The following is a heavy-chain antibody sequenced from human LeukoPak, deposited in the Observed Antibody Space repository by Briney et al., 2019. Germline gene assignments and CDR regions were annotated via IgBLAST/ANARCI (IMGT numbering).Heavy chain of an antibody. CDR1: GFTFSSYG. J-gene: IGHJ3*02. CDR2: IRYDGSNK. V-gene: IGHV3-30*02. CDR3: AKANVLYALRGAFDI. Sequence: PGGSLRLSCAASGFTFSSYGMHWVRQAPGKGLEWVAFIRYDGSNKYYADSVKGRFTISRDNSKNTLYLQMNSLRAEDTAMYYCAKANVLYALRGAFDIWGQGTMVTISS. D-gene: IGHD5/OR15-5a*01.